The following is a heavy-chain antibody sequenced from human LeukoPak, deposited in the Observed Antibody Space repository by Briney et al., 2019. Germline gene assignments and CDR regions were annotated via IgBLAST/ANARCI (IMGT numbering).Heavy chain of an antibody. J-gene: IGHJ4*02. D-gene: IGHD4-23*01. V-gene: IGHV3-23*01. Sequence: PGGSLRLSCAASGLTFSSFAMSWVRQAPGKGLEWVSAISGSGGRTYYADSVKGRFTISRDNAKNSLYLQMNSLRAEDTAVYYCARSYGGNPYFDYWGQGTLVTVSS. CDR3: ARSYGGNPYFDY. CDR2: ISGSGGRT. CDR1: GLTFSSFA.